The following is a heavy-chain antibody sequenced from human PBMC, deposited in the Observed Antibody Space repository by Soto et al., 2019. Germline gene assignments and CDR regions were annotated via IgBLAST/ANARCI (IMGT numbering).Heavy chain of an antibody. CDR3: ARDRGGLIIRGVLGIKFDP. CDR1: GDSVSSGSYY. J-gene: IGHJ5*02. Sequence: TSETLSLTCTVSGDSVSSGSYYWSWIRQPRGKGLEWIGNIYNSGSTNYNPSLESRVSIFVDRSKNQFSLRLTSVTAADTAIYYCARDRGGLIIRGVLGIKFDPWGQGTLVTVSS. D-gene: IGHD3-10*01. V-gene: IGHV4-61*01. CDR2: IYNSGST.